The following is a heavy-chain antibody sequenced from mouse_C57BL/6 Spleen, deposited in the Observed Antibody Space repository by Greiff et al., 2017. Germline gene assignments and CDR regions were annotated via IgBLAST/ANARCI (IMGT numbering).Heavy chain of an antibody. Sequence: ESGPGLVKPSQSLSLTCSVTGYSITSGYYWNWIRQFPGNKLEWMGYISYDGSNNYNPSLKNRISITRDTSKNQFFLKLNSVTTEDTATYYCAKDWHYFDYWGQGTTLTVSS. D-gene: IGHD4-1*01. V-gene: IGHV3-6*01. CDR3: AKDWHYFDY. CDR1: GYSITSGYY. J-gene: IGHJ2*01. CDR2: ISYDGSN.